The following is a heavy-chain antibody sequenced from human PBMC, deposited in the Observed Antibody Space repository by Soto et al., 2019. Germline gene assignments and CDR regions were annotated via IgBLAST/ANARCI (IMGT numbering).Heavy chain of an antibody. J-gene: IGHJ4*02. CDR1: GDSINSYY. CDR2: IYYTGST. CDR3: ARRSDYANPRFDS. V-gene: IGHV4-59*08. D-gene: IGHD4-17*01. Sequence: QVQLQESGPGLVKPSETLSLTCTVSGDSINSYYWSWIRQPPGKGLEWIGYIYYTGSTSYSASLNSRVTRSLDTSKNQFSLKLSSVTAADTAVYYCARRSDYANPRFDSWGQGTLVTVSS.